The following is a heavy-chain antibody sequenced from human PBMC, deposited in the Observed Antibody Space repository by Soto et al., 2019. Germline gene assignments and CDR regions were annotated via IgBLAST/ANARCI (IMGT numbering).Heavy chain of an antibody. CDR2: IIPIFGTA. Sequence: SVKVSCKASGGTFSSYAISWVRQAPGQGLEWMGGIIPIFGTANYAQKFQGRVTITADESTSTAYMELSSLRSEDTAVYYCARNTYYDFWSGYPEYYYYGMDVWGQGTTVTVSS. CDR1: GGTFSSYA. CDR3: ARNTYYDFWSGYPEYYYYGMDV. V-gene: IGHV1-69*13. D-gene: IGHD3-3*01. J-gene: IGHJ6*02.